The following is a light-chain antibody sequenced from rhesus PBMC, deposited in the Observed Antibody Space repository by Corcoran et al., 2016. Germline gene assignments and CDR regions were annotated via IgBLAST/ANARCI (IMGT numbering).Light chain of an antibody. CDR2: QAS. V-gene: IGKV7-13*01. CDR3: RQSMNSPPT. Sequence: DIVLTQSPASVAVSLGQRATLTCRASESVSVLGINLIHWYQQKPGKPPKSLIYQASNKDTGVPARFSGNGYGTYCTLTINPVEAHDSADYYYRQSMNSPPTFGQGTKVEIK. J-gene: IGKJ1*01. CDR1: ESVSVLGINL.